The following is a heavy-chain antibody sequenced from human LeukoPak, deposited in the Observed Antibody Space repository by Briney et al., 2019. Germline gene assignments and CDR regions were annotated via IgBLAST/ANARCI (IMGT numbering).Heavy chain of an antibody. CDR1: GGSISSYY. CDR3: AREVLRFLEWSTSWYFDL. D-gene: IGHD3-3*01. CDR2: IYYSGIT. J-gene: IGHJ2*01. Sequence: PSETLSLTCTVSGGSISSYYWSWIRQPPGRGLEWIGYIYYSGITDYNPSLKSRVTISVDTSKNQFSLKLSSVTAADTAVYYCAREVLRFLEWSTSWYFDLWGRGTLVTVSS. V-gene: IGHV4-59*12.